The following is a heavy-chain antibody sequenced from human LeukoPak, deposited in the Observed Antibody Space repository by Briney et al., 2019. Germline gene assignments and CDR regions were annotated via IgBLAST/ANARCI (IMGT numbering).Heavy chain of an antibody. D-gene: IGHD4-17*01. CDR1: GFTFSSYE. V-gene: IGHV3-48*03. Sequence: GGSLRLSCAASGFTFSSYEMNWVRQAPGKGLEWVSNISSSGSTIYYADSVKGRFTISRDNAKNSLYLQMNSLRAEDTAVYYCARAKTTVTSADYWGQGTLVTVSS. J-gene: IGHJ4*02. CDR3: ARAKTTVTSADY. CDR2: ISSSGSTI.